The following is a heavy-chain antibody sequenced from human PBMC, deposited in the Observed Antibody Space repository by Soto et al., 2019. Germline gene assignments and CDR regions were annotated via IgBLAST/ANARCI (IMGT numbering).Heavy chain of an antibody. Sequence: PSETLSLTCTVSGGSVSSGSYYWSWIRQPPGKGPEWIGEIQYSGSTKYNPSLKSRITISVDKSKNEFSLKLSSVTAADTAVYYCARDLTIDYRFWSGYPIDVPGSHAFDIWGQGTMVTVSS. J-gene: IGHJ3*02. V-gene: IGHV4-61*01. D-gene: IGHD3-3*02. CDR2: IQYSGST. CDR1: GGSVSSGSYY. CDR3: ARDLTIDYRFWSGYPIDVPGSHAFDI.